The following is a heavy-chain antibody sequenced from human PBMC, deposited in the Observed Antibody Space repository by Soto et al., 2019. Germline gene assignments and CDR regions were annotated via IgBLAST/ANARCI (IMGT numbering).Heavy chain of an antibody. D-gene: IGHD5-18*01. J-gene: IGHJ6*03. Sequence: GGSLRLSCAASGFTYDGYGMSWVRQAPGKGLEWVSGINWNGGSTGYADSVKGRFTISRDNAKNSLYLQMNSLRAEDTALYHSAREVGGEIQLWDYYYYMDVWGKGTTVTVSS. V-gene: IGHV3-20*01. CDR1: GFTYDGYG. CDR3: AREVGGEIQLWDYYYYMDV. CDR2: INWNGGST.